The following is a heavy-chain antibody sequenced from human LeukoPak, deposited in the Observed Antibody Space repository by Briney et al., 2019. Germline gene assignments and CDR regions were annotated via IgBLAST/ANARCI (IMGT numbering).Heavy chain of an antibody. J-gene: IGHJ6*02. Sequence: PSETLSLTCSVSGGSIRRYYWSWIRQPPGKGLEGLGYIYYSGRTNYNPSLKSRVTISVDTSKNQFSLKLSSVTAADTAVYYCARVGHYYYSAMDVWGQGTTVTVSS. CDR3: ARVGHYYYSAMDV. CDR2: IYYSGRT. D-gene: IGHD3-16*01. V-gene: IGHV4-59*01. CDR1: GGSIRRYY.